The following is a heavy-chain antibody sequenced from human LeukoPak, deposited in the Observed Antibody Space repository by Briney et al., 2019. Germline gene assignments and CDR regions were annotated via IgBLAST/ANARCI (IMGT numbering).Heavy chain of an antibody. Sequence: SETLSLTCTVSGGSFSGYYWSWIRQPPGKGLEWIGEISHSESTNYNPSHNSRVNISVDTSKNQFSLKLSSVTAADTAVYYCARGKVTYMLENDYWGQGTLVTVSS. D-gene: IGHD2-21*02. CDR2: ISHSEST. V-gene: IGHV4-34*01. J-gene: IGHJ4*02. CDR1: GGSFSGYY. CDR3: ARGKVTYMLENDY.